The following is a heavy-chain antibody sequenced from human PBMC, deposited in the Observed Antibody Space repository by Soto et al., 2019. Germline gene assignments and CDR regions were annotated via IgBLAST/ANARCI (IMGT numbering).Heavy chain of an antibody. Sequence: EVQLVESGGGLVKPGGSLRLSCAASGFTFSSYSMNWVRQAPGKGLEWVSSISSSSSYIYYADSVKGRFTISRDNAKNSLYLQMNSLRAEDTAVYYCARDSIAARRRGDYWGQGTLVTVSS. CDR2: ISSSSSYI. D-gene: IGHD6-6*01. CDR3: ARDSIAARRRGDY. J-gene: IGHJ4*02. V-gene: IGHV3-21*01. CDR1: GFTFSSYS.